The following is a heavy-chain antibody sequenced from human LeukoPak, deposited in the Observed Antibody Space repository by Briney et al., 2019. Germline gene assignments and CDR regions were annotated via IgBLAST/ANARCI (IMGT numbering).Heavy chain of an antibody. CDR2: IYSGGST. J-gene: IGHJ2*01. D-gene: IGHD3-22*01. CDR3: ARDKVYYYDSSGYSYYWYFDL. CDR1: GFTVSTNY. Sequence: GGSLRLSCGASGFTVSTNYMSWVRQAPGKGLEWVSVIYSGGSTYYADSVKGRFTISRDNSKNTLYLQMNSLRAEDTAVYYCARDKVYYYDSSGYSYYWYFDLWGRGTLVTVSS. V-gene: IGHV3-66*01.